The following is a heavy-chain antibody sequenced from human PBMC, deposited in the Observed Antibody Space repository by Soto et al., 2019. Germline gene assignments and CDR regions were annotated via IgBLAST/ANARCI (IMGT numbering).Heavy chain of an antibody. CDR2: ISSSSSYI. CDR3: ARAYTIHSAFDI. V-gene: IGHV3-21*01. D-gene: IGHD2-2*02. Sequence: GGSLRLSCAASGFTFNSYSMNWVRQAPGKGLEWVSSISSSSSYIYYADSVKGRFTISRDNANNSLYLQMNSLRSEDTAVYYCARAYTIHSAFDIWAKGQWSPSP. CDR1: GFTFNSYS. J-gene: IGHJ3*02.